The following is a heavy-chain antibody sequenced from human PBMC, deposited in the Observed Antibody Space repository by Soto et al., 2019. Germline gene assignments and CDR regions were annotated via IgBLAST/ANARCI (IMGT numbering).Heavy chain of an antibody. J-gene: IGHJ3*01. V-gene: IGHV4-31*02. Sequence: QVQLQESGPGLVKPSQTLSLTCSVSGGSVSSGGYYWNWIRQLPGKGLEWIGYIYDTETAYYNPSLKSRPSISLDTSKNQFCLTLNSVTPADTAVYYCARENFGAVVHDAFDLWGQGTVVTVSS. CDR1: GGSVSSGGYY. D-gene: IGHD3-3*01. CDR3: ARENFGAVVHDAFDL. CDR2: IYDTETA.